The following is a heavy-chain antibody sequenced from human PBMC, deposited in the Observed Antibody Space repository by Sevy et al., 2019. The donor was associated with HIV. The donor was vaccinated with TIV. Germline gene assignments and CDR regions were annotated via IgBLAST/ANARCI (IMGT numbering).Heavy chain of an antibody. CDR3: AKVDFNACGYQLDYYGMDV. D-gene: IGHD3-3*01. CDR2: ISYDGSNK. J-gene: IGHJ6*02. CDR1: GFTFSSYG. Sequence: GGSLRLSCAASGFTFSSYGMHWVRQAPGKGLEWVAVISYDGSNKYYADSVKGRFTISRDNSKNTLYLQMNSLRAEDTAVYYCAKVDFNACGYQLDYYGMDVWGQGTTVTVSS. V-gene: IGHV3-30*18.